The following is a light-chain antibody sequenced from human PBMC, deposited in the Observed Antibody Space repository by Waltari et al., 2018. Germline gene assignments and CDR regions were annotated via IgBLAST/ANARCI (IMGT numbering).Light chain of an antibody. J-gene: IGLJ2*01. CDR1: SLRSYY. Sequence: SSELTQDPAVSVALGQTVRITCQGDSLRSYYAIWYQQKPGQAPVLVIYGKNNRPPGIPDRFSGSSSGNTASLTITGAQAEDEADYYCNSRDSSGNHLVFGGGTKLTVL. CDR3: NSRDSSGNHLV. V-gene: IGLV3-19*01. CDR2: GKN.